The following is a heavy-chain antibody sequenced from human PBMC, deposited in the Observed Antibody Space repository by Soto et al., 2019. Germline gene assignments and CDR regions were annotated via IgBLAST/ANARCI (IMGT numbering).Heavy chain of an antibody. CDR2: IYYSGGT. Sequence: SETLSLTCTVSGGSISSYYWSWIRQPPGKGLEWIGYIYYSGGTNYNPSLKSRVTISVDTSKNQFSLKLSSVTAADTAVYYCARVTYDFWSGYSHDAFDIWGQGTMVTVS. V-gene: IGHV4-59*01. CDR3: ARVTYDFWSGYSHDAFDI. CDR1: GGSISSYY. D-gene: IGHD3-3*01. J-gene: IGHJ3*02.